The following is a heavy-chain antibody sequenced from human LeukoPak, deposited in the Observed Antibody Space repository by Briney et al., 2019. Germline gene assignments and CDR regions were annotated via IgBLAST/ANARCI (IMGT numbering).Heavy chain of an antibody. CDR3: ARAAAGTIDSYYYYGMDV. J-gene: IGHJ6*02. CDR2: IYYSGST. Sequence: PSETLSLTCTVSGGSISSSSYYGGWIRQPPGKGLEWIGGIYYSGSTYYNPSLKSRVTISVDTSKNQFSLKLSSVTAADTAVYYCARAAAGTIDSYYYYGMDVWGQGTTVTVSS. V-gene: IGHV4-39*01. D-gene: IGHD6-13*01. CDR1: GGSISSSSYY.